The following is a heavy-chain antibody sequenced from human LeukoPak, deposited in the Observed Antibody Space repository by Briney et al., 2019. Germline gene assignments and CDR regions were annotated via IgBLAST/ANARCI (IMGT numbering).Heavy chain of an antibody. J-gene: IGHJ3*02. V-gene: IGHV3-48*01. CDR3: ASDPAIDSSGYHAFDI. Sequence: GGSLRLSCTVSGFTVSSNSMGWVRQAPGKGLEWVSYISSSSNTIYYADSVKGRFTTSRDNAKNSLYLQMNSLRAEDTAVYYCASDPAIDSSGYHAFDIWGQGTMVTVSS. CDR1: GFTVSSNS. CDR2: ISSSSNTI. D-gene: IGHD3-22*01.